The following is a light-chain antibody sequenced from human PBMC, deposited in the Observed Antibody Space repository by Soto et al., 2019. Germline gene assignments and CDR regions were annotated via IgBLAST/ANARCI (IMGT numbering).Light chain of an antibody. CDR1: SSDIGTYNS. CDR2: DVT. CDR3: TSYTTSSTLV. J-gene: IGLJ2*01. Sequence: QSAPTQPASVSGSPGQSITISCTGTSSDIGTYNSVSWYQQHAGKVPKLMIYDVTNRPSGVSDRFSGSKSGNTASLTISGLQAEDEADYYCTSYTTSSTLVFGGGTKVTVL. V-gene: IGLV2-14*01.